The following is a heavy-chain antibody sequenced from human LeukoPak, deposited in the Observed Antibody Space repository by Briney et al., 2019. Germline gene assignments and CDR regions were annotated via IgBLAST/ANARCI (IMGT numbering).Heavy chain of an antibody. V-gene: IGHV3-72*01. CDR3: ARGNCIEDCYYDY. Sequence: QAGGSLRLSCAGSGFTLSDHALDWVRQAPGKGLEWVGRSRSKANSYTTEYAASVKGRFTISRDDSQNSVYLQMNSLRIEDTALYYCARGNCIEDCYYDYWGQGTLVTVSS. D-gene: IGHD2-21*02. CDR2: SRSKANSYTT. J-gene: IGHJ4*02. CDR1: GFTLSDHA.